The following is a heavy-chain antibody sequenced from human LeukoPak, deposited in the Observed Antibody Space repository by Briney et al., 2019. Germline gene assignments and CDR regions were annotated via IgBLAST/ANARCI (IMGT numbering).Heavy chain of an antibody. V-gene: IGHV4-34*01. CDR3: AREIPGFSDY. CDR1: GGSSSGYY. CDR2: INHSGSN. J-gene: IGHJ4*02. Sequence: PSETLSLTCAVYGGSSSGYYWSWIREPPGKGREWIGEINHSGSNNYNPSLKSGVTISVDTSKNQFSLKLRSVTAADTAVYYCAREIPGFSDYWGQGTLVTVSS. D-gene: IGHD1-1*01.